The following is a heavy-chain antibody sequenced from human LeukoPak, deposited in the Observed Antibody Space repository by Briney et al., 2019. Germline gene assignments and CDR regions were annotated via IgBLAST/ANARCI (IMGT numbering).Heavy chain of an antibody. CDR3: ARLPLRITIYGVVGDAFDI. V-gene: IGHV4-59*08. Sequence: SETLSLTCTVSGGSISSYYWSWIRQPPGKGLEWIGYIYYSGSTNYNPSLKSRVTISVDTSKNQFSLKLSSVTAADTAVYYCARLPLRITIYGVVGDAFDIWGQGTMVTVSS. J-gene: IGHJ3*02. CDR2: IYYSGST. D-gene: IGHD3-3*01. CDR1: GGSISSYY.